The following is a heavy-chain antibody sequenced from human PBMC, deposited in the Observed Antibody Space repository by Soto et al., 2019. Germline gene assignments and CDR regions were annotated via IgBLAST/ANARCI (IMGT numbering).Heavy chain of an antibody. CDR1: GFTFTSSA. CDR2: IVVGSGNT. D-gene: IGHD3-16*01. CDR3: AISYDYYYYYGMDV. J-gene: IGHJ6*02. V-gene: IGHV1-58*01. Sequence: SVKASCRASGFTFTSSAVQWVRQARGQRLEWIGWIVVGSGNTNYAQKFQERVTMTRNTSISTAYMELSSLRSEDTAVYYCAISYDYYYYYGMDVWGQGTTVTVSS.